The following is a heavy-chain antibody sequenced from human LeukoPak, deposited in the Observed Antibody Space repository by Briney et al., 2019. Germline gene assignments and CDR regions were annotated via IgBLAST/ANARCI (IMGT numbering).Heavy chain of an antibody. CDR2: ISGSGGSV. CDR1: GFTFSSYA. V-gene: IGHV3-23*01. J-gene: IGHJ4*02. Sequence: GGSLRLSCAASGFTFSSYAMSWVRRAPGKGVEWVSAISGSGGSVYYAGAVKGRFTISRDNSKNTLYLQMNSLRAEDTAIYYCAKLVIRPSGYPAYFDYWGQGTLVTVSS. CDR3: AKLVIRPSGYPAYFDY. D-gene: IGHD3-16*02.